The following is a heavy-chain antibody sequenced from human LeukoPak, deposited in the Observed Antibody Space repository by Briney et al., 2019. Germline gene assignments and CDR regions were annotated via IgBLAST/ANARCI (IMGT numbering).Heavy chain of an antibody. D-gene: IGHD2-2*01. CDR1: VYTFTGYY. CDR3: ARVLRIVVAPDDAFDI. V-gene: IGHV1-2*02. CDR2: INPNSGGT. J-gene: IGHJ3*02. Sequence: ASVKVSCKASVYTFTGYYMHWVRQAPGQGLEWMGWINPNSGGTNYAQKFQGRVTMTRDTSISTAYMELSRLRSDDTAVYYCARVLRIVVAPDDAFDIWGQGTMVTVSS.